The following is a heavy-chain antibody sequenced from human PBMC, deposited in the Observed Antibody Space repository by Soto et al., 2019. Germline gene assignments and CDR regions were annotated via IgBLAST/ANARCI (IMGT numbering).Heavy chain of an antibody. CDR1: GYTFPSYD. CDR2: MNPNSGNT. CDR3: TRCNYGSPPTH. J-gene: IGHJ4*02. D-gene: IGHD4-4*01. V-gene: IGHV1-8*01. Sequence: QVQRVQSGAEVKKPGASVKVSCKASGYTFPSYDINWVRHATGQGLEWMGWMNPNSGNTGYAHKFQGRVTMTLNTAISTADMELSSLGSEDTAVYDCTRCNYGSPPTHWGQGALVTVSS.